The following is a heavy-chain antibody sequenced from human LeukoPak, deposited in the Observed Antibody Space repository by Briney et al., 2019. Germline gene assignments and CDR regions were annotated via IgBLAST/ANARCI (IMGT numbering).Heavy chain of an antibody. Sequence: GGSLRLSCAASGFTFSSYTMNWIRQAPGGGQEWVSSISGSGTNIYYADSVKGRFNISRDNAENSLSLQMNSLRADDTAVYYCARDYHGDYMFDFWGQGTLVTVSS. CDR3: ARDYHGDYMFDF. V-gene: IGHV3-21*01. CDR2: ISGSGTNI. D-gene: IGHD4-17*01. CDR1: GFTFSSYT. J-gene: IGHJ4*02.